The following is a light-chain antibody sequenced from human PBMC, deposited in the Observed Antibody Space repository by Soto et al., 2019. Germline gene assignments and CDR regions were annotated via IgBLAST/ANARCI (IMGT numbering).Light chain of an antibody. CDR3: QQHGSSRT. V-gene: IGKV1D-12*01. CDR2: AAS. J-gene: IGKJ1*01. Sequence: DIQMTQSPSSVSASVGDRVTITCRASQGISGWLAWYQQKPGEAPKLLIYAASNLQSGVPSRFSGSGSGTDFTLTINSLQPEDFAVYYCQQHGSSRTFGQGTKVDIK. CDR1: QGISGW.